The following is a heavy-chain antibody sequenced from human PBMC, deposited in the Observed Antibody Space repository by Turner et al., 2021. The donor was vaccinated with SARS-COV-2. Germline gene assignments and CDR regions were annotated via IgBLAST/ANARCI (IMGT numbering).Heavy chain of an antibody. CDR2: SSAYNGNT. Sequence: QVQLVQSGAEVNKPGASVMVSCKASGYTFTSNGISWVRQAPGQGLEWMGWSSAYNGNTNYAQKLQGRVTMTTDTSTSTAYMELRSLRSDDPALYYCARYIRGDGAALAFDIWGQGTMVTISS. CDR1: GYTFTSNG. D-gene: IGHD7-27*01. CDR3: ARYIRGDGAALAFDI. J-gene: IGHJ3*02. V-gene: IGHV1-18*04.